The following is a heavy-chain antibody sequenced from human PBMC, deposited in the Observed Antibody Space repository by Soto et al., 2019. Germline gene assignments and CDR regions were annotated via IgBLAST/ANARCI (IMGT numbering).Heavy chain of an antibody. CDR3: ARRLVTTSFFDY. D-gene: IGHD2-2*01. V-gene: IGHV3-7*01. CDR1: GFTFSNYW. Sequence: VGSLRLSCAATGFTFSNYWMNWVRQAPGKGLEWVANIKQDGSEKYYVDSVKGRFTISRDNAKNSLYLQVNSLRAEDTAVYYCARRLVTTSFFDYWGQGTLVTVSS. J-gene: IGHJ4*02. CDR2: IKQDGSEK.